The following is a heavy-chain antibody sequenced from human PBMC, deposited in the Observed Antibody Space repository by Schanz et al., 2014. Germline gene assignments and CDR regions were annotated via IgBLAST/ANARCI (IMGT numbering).Heavy chain of an antibody. J-gene: IGHJ6*02. CDR2: IYSGDNT. CDR1: GITFSTYA. V-gene: IGHV3-53*01. CDR3: ASLIGTTSAHFYGMDV. D-gene: IGHD1-7*01. Sequence: EVQLVESGGGLIQPGGSLRLSCAVSGITFSTYAMNWVRQAPGKGLEWVSVIYSGDNTYYADSVKGRFTISRDNSKNTVYLQMNSLRAEDTAVYFCASLIGTTSAHFYGMDVWGQGTTVTVSS.